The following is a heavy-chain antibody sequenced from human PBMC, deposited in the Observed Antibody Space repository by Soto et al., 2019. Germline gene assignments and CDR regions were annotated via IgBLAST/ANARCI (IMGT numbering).Heavy chain of an antibody. Sequence: SVKVSCKASGGTFSSYTISWVRQAPGQGLEWMGRIIPILGIANYAQKFQGRVTITADKSTSTAYMELSSLRSEDTAVYYCVRDQRRYYDSSGSLDYWGQGTLVTVSS. J-gene: IGHJ4*02. CDR2: IIPILGIA. CDR1: GGTFSSYT. D-gene: IGHD3-22*01. V-gene: IGHV1-69*04. CDR3: VRDQRRYYDSSGSLDY.